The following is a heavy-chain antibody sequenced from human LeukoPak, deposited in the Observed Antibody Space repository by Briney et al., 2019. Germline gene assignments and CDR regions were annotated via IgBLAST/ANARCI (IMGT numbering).Heavy chain of an antibody. CDR2: IYYSGST. J-gene: IGHJ4*02. D-gene: IGHD3-22*01. Sequence: SETLSLTCSVSGGSISSSSYYWSWIRQPPGKGLEWIGYIYYSGSTNYNPSLKSRVTISVDTSKNQFSLKLSSVTAADTAVYYCAREDYYDSSGYFDYWGQGTLVTVSS. CDR3: AREDYYDSSGYFDY. CDR1: GGSISSSSYY. V-gene: IGHV4-61*01.